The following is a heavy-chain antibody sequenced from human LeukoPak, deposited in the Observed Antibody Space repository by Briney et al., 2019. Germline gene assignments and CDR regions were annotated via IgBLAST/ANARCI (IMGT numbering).Heavy chain of an antibody. CDR3: ARDSPLYSGSYYPAGFDY. J-gene: IGHJ4*02. D-gene: IGHD1-26*01. Sequence: SEALSLTCTVSGGSISSYYWSWIRQPPGKGLEWIGYTYYSGSTNYNPSLKSRVTISVDTSKDQFSLKLSSVTAADTAVYYCARDSPLYSGSYYPAGFDYWGQGTLVTVSS. V-gene: IGHV4-59*01. CDR2: TYYSGST. CDR1: GGSISSYY.